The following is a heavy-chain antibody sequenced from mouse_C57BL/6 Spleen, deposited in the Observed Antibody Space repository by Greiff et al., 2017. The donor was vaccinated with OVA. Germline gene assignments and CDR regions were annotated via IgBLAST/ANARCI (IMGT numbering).Heavy chain of an antibody. V-gene: IGHV1-69*01. CDR1: GYTFTSYW. CDR2: IDPSDSYT. J-gene: IGHJ2*01. Sequence: QVQLQQPGAELVMPGASVKLSCKASGYTFTSYWMHWVKQRPGQGLEWIGEIDPSDSYTNYNQKFKCKSTLTVDKSSSTAYMQLSSLTSEDSAVYYCARDEGDYYGSPDYWGQGTTLTVSS. D-gene: IGHD1-1*01. CDR3: ARDEGDYYGSPDY.